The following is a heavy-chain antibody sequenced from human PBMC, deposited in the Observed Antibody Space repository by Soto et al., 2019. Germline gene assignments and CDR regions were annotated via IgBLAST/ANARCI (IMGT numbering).Heavy chain of an antibody. CDR2: INPNSGGT. CDR3: ARVLNSGSYYGGLDH. CDR1: GYTFTGYY. J-gene: IGHJ4*02. V-gene: IGHV1-2*04. D-gene: IGHD1-26*01. Sequence: ASVKVSCKASGYTFTGYYMHWVRQAPGQGLEWMGWINPNSGGTNYAQKFQGWVTMTRDTSISTAYMELSRLRSDDTAVYYCARVLNSGSYYGGLDHWGQGTLVTVSS.